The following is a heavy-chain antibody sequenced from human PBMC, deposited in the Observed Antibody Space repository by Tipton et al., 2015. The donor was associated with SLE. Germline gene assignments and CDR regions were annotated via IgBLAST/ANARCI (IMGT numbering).Heavy chain of an antibody. CDR2: VHQNGFT. CDR3: ARGRTADVFDM. V-gene: IGHV4-30-2*01. D-gene: IGHD5-18*01. CDR1: GGSISSGSFS. J-gene: IGHJ3*02. Sequence: TLSLTCTVSGGSISSGSFSWSWIRQPPGKGLEWIGYVHQNGFTYSTPSLRSRVTISMDKSNNQFSLKLTSVSAADSAIYFCARGRTADVFDMWGQGTMVTVSS.